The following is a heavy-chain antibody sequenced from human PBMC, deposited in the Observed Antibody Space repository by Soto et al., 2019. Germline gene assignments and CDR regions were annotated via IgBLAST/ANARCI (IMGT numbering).Heavy chain of an antibody. J-gene: IGHJ4*02. V-gene: IGHV1-69*12. Sequence: QVQLVQSGAEVKKPGSSVKVSCKASGGTFSSYAISWVRQAPGQGLEWMGGIIPIFGTANYAQKFQGRVTITADXXTXTXXMELSSLRSEDTAVYYCARDSISDTAMVTRSVLDYWGQGTLVTVSS. CDR1: GGTFSSYA. CDR3: ARDSISDTAMVTRSVLDY. D-gene: IGHD5-18*01. CDR2: IIPIFGTA.